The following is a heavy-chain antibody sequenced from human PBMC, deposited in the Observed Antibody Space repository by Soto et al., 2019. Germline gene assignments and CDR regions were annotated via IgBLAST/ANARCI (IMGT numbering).Heavy chain of an antibody. J-gene: IGHJ4*02. V-gene: IGHV3-33*01. D-gene: IGHD3-16*01. CDR3: ARDRVESGLGEVDY. CDR2: IWYDGSNK. CDR1: GFTFSSYG. Sequence: QVQLVESGGGVVQPGRSLRLSCAASGFTFSSYGMHWVRQAPGKGLEWVAVIWYDGSNKYYADSVKGRFTISRDNSKNTLYLQMNSLRAEDTAVYYCARDRVESGLGEVDYWGQGTLVTVSS.